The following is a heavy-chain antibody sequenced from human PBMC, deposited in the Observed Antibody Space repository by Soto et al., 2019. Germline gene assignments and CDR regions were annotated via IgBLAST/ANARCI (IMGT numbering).Heavy chain of an antibody. Sequence: SVKVSCKASGGTFSSYAISWVRQAPGQGLEWMGGIIPIFGTANYAQKFQGRVTITADESTSTAYMELSSLRSEDTAVYYCARKRAGEYYYYGMDVWGQGTTVTVSS. CDR3: ARKRAGEYYYYGMDV. CDR1: GGTFSSYA. J-gene: IGHJ6*02. CDR2: IIPIFGTA. D-gene: IGHD7-27*01. V-gene: IGHV1-69*13.